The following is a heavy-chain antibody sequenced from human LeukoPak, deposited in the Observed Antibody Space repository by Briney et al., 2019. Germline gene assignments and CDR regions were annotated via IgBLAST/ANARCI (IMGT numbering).Heavy chain of an antibody. CDR1: GFTFSSYA. Sequence: GGSLRLSCAASGFTFSSYAMSWVRQAPGKGLEWVSAISGSGGNTYYADSVKGRFTISRDNSKNSLYLQMNSLRAEDTAVYYCAELGITMIGGVWGKGTTVTISS. CDR2: ISGSGGNT. CDR3: AELGITMIGGV. D-gene: IGHD3-10*02. J-gene: IGHJ6*04. V-gene: IGHV3-23*01.